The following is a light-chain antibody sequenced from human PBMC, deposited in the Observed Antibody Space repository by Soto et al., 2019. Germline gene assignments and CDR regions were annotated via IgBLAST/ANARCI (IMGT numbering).Light chain of an antibody. CDR2: EVS. CDR3: CSYATTTL. J-gene: IGLJ2*01. Sequence: QSALTQPASVSGSPGQSITISCTGTSSDVGSYDLVSWYQQHPGNAPKLMIYEVSKRPSGVSDRFSGSKSGNTASLTISGLQAEDEGDYYCCSYATTTLFGGGTKLTVL. CDR1: SSDVGSYDL. V-gene: IGLV2-23*02.